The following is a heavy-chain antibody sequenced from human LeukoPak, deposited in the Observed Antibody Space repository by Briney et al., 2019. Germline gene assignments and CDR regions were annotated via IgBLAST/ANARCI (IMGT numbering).Heavy chain of an antibody. CDR3: ARILWFGELFPGY. CDR1: GFTFSSYS. Sequence: GGSLRLSCAASGFTFSSYSMNWVRQAPGKGLEWVSYISSSSTIYYADSVKGRFTISRDNAKNSLYLQMNSLRTEDTAVYYCARILWFGELFPGYWGQGTLVTVSS. CDR2: ISSSSTI. V-gene: IGHV3-48*04. J-gene: IGHJ4*02. D-gene: IGHD3-10*01.